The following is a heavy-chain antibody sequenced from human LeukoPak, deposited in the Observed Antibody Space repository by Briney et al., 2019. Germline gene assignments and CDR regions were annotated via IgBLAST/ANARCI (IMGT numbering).Heavy chain of an antibody. CDR3: ARSGDTVVTRPYYYYYAMDV. CDR1: GFTFSSYG. D-gene: IGHD4-23*01. Sequence: PGGSLRLSCAASGFTFSSYGMHWVRQAPGKGLEWVAVISYDGSNKYYADSVKGRFTISRDNSKNTLYLQMNSLRVEDTAVYYCARSGDTVVTRPYYYYYAMDVWGQGTTVTVSS. CDR2: ISYDGSNK. V-gene: IGHV3-30*03. J-gene: IGHJ6*02.